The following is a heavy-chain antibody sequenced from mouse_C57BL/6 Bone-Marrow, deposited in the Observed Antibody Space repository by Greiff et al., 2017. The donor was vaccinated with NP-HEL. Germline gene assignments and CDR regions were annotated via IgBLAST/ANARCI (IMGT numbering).Heavy chain of an antibody. Sequence: QVQLKQPGAELVKPGASVKMSCKASGYTFTSYWITWMKQRPGQGLEWIGDIYPGSGSTNYNEKFKSKATLTVDTSSSTAYMQLSSLTSEDSAVYYCARVYYYGSSYPWYFDVWGTGTTVTVSS. V-gene: IGHV1-55*01. J-gene: IGHJ1*03. CDR3: ARVYYYGSSYPWYFDV. CDR2: IYPGSGST. CDR1: GYTFTSYW. D-gene: IGHD1-1*01.